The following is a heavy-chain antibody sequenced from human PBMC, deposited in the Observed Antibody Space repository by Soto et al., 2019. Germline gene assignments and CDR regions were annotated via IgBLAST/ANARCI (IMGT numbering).Heavy chain of an antibody. CDR3: VRDFASDSGVHLDF. V-gene: IGHV1-3*01. Sequence: VQLVQSGTEVKKPGASVKVSCKASGYRVTQYVIHWVRQAPGQRLEWMGWIGAGDGKTYYSQNFQGRVTITKDTSASTVYMELSSLVSEDTAVYYCVRDFASDSGVHLDFWGQGTLVTVSS. CDR1: GYRVTQYV. CDR2: IGAGDGKT. J-gene: IGHJ4*02. D-gene: IGHD3-22*01.